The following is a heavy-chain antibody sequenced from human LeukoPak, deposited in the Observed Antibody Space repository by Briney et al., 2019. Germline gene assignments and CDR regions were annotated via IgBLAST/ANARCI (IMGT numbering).Heavy chain of an antibody. CDR3: ARTNTLVRGVIIEPLDY. J-gene: IGHJ4*02. D-gene: IGHD3-10*01. CDR2: TGYDDSNK. V-gene: IGHV3-33*01. CDR1: GFIFNNYG. Sequence: GGSLRLSCAASGFIFNNYGMHWVRQAPGKGLGWWAFTGYDDSNKYYADSVKGRFTISRDNSKNTLYLQMNSLRAEDTAVYYCARTNTLVRGVIIEPLDYRGQGTLVTVSS.